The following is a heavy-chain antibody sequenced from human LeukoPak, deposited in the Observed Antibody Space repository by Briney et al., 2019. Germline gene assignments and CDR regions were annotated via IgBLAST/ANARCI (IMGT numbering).Heavy chain of an antibody. Sequence: SQTLSLTCTVSGGSISSGSYYWSWIRQPAGKGLEWIGRIYTSGSTNYNPSLKSRVTISVDTSKNQFSLKLSSATHADTAVYSCARAGYSYGYWIFDYWGQGTLVTVSS. CDR2: IYTSGST. V-gene: IGHV4-61*02. D-gene: IGHD5-18*01. CDR3: ARAGYSYGYWIFDY. CDR1: GGSISSGSYY. J-gene: IGHJ4*02.